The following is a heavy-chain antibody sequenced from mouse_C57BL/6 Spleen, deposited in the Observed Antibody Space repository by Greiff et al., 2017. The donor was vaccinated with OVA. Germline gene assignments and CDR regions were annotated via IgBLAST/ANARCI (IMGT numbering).Heavy chain of an antibody. CDR2: IDPETGGT. V-gene: IGHV1-15*01. Sequence: QVQLQQSGAELVRPGASVTLSCKASGYTFTDYEMHWVKQTPVHGLEWIGAIDPETGGTAYNQKLKGKAILTADKSSITAYMVLRSLTSEDSAVYYCTRTRAYYSKGHAMDYWGQGTSVTVSS. D-gene: IGHD2-5*01. CDR3: TRTRAYYSKGHAMDY. CDR1: GYTFTDYE. J-gene: IGHJ4*01.